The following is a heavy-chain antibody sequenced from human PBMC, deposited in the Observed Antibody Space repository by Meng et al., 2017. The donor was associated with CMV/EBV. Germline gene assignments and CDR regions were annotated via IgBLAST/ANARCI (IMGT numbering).Heavy chain of an antibody. D-gene: IGHD3-10*01. CDR1: GFTFSNAW. J-gene: IGHJ6*02. CDR3: TTGVVYYYYYGMDV. V-gene: IGHV3-15*01. CDR2: IKSKTDGGTT. Sequence: GESLKISCAASGFTFSNAWMSWVRQAPGKGLEWVGRIKSKTDGGTTDYAAPVKGRFTISRDVSKNTLYLQMNSLKTEDTAVYYCTTGVVYYYYYGMDVWGQGTTVTVSS.